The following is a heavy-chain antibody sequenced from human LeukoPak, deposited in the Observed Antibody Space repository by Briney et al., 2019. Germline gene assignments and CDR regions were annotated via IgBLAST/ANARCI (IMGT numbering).Heavy chain of an antibody. V-gene: IGHV1-2*02. Sequence: GASVKVSCKASGYTFTSYGISWVRQAPGQGLEWMGWINPNSGGTNYAQKFQGRVTMTRDTSISTAYMELSRLRSDDTAVYYCAREGIVGATTCFDYWGQGTLVTVSS. CDR3: AREGIVGATTCFDY. D-gene: IGHD1-26*01. CDR2: INPNSGGT. J-gene: IGHJ4*02. CDR1: GYTFTSYG.